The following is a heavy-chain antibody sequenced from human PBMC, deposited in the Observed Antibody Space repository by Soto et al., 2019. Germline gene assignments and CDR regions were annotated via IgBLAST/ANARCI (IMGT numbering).Heavy chain of an antibody. D-gene: IGHD2-15*01. J-gene: IGHJ3*02. CDR3: VSTVDSKVVAATNSDAFDI. CDR2: IYYTGNT. CDR1: GGSISGYY. Sequence: PSETLSLTCTVSGGSISGYYWSWIRQRPGKGPEWIWYIYYTGNTNYNPSLKSRVTISVDTSKNQISLELSSVTAADTAVYYCVSTVDSKVVAATNSDAFDIWGQGTMVTVS. V-gene: IGHV4-59*01.